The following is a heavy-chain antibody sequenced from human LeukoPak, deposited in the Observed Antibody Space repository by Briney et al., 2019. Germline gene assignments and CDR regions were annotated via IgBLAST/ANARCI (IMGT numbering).Heavy chain of an antibody. D-gene: IGHD2-2*01. V-gene: IGHV1-69*13. CDR3: ARGRASYGVPT. Sequence: ASVKVSCKASGGTFSNYAISWVRQAPGQGLEWMGGIIPISGTANYAQKLQDRVAITADASTSTAYMELSSLRSEDTAVYYCARGRASYGVPTWGQGTLVSVSS. CDR1: GGTFSNYA. J-gene: IGHJ4*02. CDR2: IIPISGTA.